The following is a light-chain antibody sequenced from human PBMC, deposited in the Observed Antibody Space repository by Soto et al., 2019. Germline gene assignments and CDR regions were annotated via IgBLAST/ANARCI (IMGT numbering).Light chain of an antibody. CDR1: QSVSGN. V-gene: IGKV3-15*01. J-gene: IGKJ5*01. CDR3: LQYNNWPPIT. Sequence: EIVMTQSPATLSGSPGERATLSCRASQSVSGNLAWYQQKPGQAPRLLIYGASTRATGIPARFSGSGSGTEFTLTISSQQSEDVAVYYCLQYNNWPPITFGHGTGLEIK. CDR2: GAS.